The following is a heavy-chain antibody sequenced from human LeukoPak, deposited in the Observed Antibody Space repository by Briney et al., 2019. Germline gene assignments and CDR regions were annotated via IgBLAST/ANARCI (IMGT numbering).Heavy chain of an antibody. J-gene: IGHJ4*02. CDR3: ARGPLQTIPTSKIVVYYYPFDY. D-gene: IGHD3-22*01. CDR1: GFTFDDYG. CDR2: INWNGGST. V-gene: IGHV3-20*04. Sequence: GGSLRLSCAASGFTFDDYGMSWVRQAPGKGLEWVSGINWNGGSTGYADSVKGRFTISRDNAKNSLCLQMNSLRAEDTALYYCARGPLQTIPTSKIVVYYYPFDYWGQGTLVTVSS.